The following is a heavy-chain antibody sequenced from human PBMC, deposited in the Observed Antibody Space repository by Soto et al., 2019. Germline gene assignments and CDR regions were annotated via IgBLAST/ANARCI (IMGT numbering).Heavy chain of an antibody. D-gene: IGHD5-12*01. CDR1: GFSHSTSGVA. CDR3: AHSIGGGYVHAFDI. V-gene: IGHV2-5*02. Sequence: SGPAPVNPTQTLTLTCTFSGFSHSTSGVAVGWIRQSPGKGLEWLALVYGDDDKRYSLSLKSRLSITKDTSENQVVFTMTNMDPVDTATYYCAHSIGGGYVHAFDIWGQGTMVTVSS. J-gene: IGHJ3*02. CDR2: VYGDDDK.